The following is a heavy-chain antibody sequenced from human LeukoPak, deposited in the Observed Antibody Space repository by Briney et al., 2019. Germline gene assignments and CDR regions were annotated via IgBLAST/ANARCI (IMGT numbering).Heavy chain of an antibody. J-gene: IGHJ4*02. V-gene: IGHV4-31*03. Sequence: SETLSLTCTVSGGSISSGGYYWSWIRQHPGKGLEWIGYIYYSGSTYYNPSLKSRVTISVDTSKNQFSLKLSPVTAADTAVYYCARDTHDSSGYYFDYWGQGTLVTVSP. CDR2: IYYSGST. D-gene: IGHD3-22*01. CDR1: GGSISSGGYY. CDR3: ARDTHDSSGYYFDY.